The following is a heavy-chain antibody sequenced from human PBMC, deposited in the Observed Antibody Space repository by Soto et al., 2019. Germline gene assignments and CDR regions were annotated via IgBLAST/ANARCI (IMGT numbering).Heavy chain of an antibody. CDR2: IYSGGST. J-gene: IGHJ2*01. D-gene: IGHD4-17*01. V-gene: IGHV3-66*01. Sequence: EVQLVESGGGLVQPGGSLRLSCAASGFTVSSNYMSWVRQAPGKGLEWVSVIYSGGSTYYGDSVKGRFTISRDNSKNTLYLQMNSVRAEDTAVYYCARVDSLKTGYGVLAGEWYFDRWGSGTLVTVSS. CDR1: GFTVSSNY. CDR3: ARVDSLKTGYGVLAGEWYFDR.